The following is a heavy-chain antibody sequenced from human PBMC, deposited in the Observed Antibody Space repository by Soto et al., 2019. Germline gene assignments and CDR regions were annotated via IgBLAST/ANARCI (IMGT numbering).Heavy chain of an antibody. CDR1: GGSISSYY. J-gene: IGHJ4*02. D-gene: IGHD6-6*01. Sequence: SETLSLTCTVSGGSISSYYWSWIRQPPGKGLEWIGYIYYSGSTNYNPSLKSRVTISVDTSKNQFSLKLSSVTAADTAVYYCARGVSIAARQGFDYWGQGTLVTVSS. V-gene: IGHV4-59*01. CDR3: ARGVSIAARQGFDY. CDR2: IYYSGST.